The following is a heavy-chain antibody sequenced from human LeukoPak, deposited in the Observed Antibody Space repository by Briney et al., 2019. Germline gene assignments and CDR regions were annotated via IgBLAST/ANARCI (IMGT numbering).Heavy chain of an antibody. V-gene: IGHV4-39*01. D-gene: IGHD3-3*01. CDR1: GGSIISSNYY. CDR2: IYQSGSGSS. CDR3: ASTLRFLPYRRFDY. J-gene: IGHJ4*02. Sequence: PSETLSLTCSVSGGSIISSNYYWGWIRQPPGKGLEWIGSIYQSGSGSSYYNPSLKSRVTISGDTSKNQFFLRLSSVTAADTAVYFCASTLRFLPYRRFDYWGQGTLVNVPS.